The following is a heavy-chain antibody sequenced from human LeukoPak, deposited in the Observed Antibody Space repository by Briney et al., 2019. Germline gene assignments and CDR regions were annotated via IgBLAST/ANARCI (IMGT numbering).Heavy chain of an antibody. CDR2: INPNSGGT. Sequence: ASVKVSCKASGYTFTGYYMHWVRRAPGQGLEWMGWINPNSGGTNYAQKFQDRVTMTRDTSISTAYMELSRLRSDDTAVYYCARDYRVVPAAIGNWFDPWGQGTLVTVSS. D-gene: IGHD2-2*01. CDR3: ARDYRVVPAAIGNWFDP. CDR1: GYTFTGYY. J-gene: IGHJ5*02. V-gene: IGHV1-2*02.